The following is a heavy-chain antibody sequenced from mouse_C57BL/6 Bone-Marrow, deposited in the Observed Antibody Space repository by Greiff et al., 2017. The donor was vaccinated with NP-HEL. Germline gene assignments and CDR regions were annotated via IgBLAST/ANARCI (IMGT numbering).Heavy chain of an antibody. D-gene: IGHD1-1*01. V-gene: IGHV1-64*01. J-gene: IGHJ2*01. CDR2: IHPNSGST. CDR1: GYTFTSYW. Sequence: VQLQQPGAELVKPGASVKLSCKASGYTFTSYWMHWVKQRPGQGLEWIGMIHPNSGSTNYNEKFKSKATLTVDKSSSTAYMQLSSLTSEDSAVYYCAPSYYYGSSYDYWGQGTTLTVSS. CDR3: APSYYYGSSYDY.